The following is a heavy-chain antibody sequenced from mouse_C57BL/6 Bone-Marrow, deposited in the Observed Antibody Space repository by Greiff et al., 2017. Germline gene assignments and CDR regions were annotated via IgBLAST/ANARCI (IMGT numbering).Heavy chain of an antibody. CDR2: INYDGSST. CDR1: GFTFSDYY. V-gene: IGHV5-16*01. J-gene: IGHJ1*03. Sequence: DVKLVESEGGLVQPGSSMKLSCTASGFTFSDYYMAWVRQVPEKGLEWVANINYDGSSTYYLDSLKSRFIILRDNAKNILYLQMSSLKSEDTATYYCARDPLWYFDVWGTGTTVTVSS. D-gene: IGHD6-1*01. CDR3: ARDPLWYFDV.